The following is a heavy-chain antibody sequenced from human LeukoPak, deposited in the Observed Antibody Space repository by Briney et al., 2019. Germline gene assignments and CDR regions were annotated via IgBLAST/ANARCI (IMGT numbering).Heavy chain of an antibody. Sequence: ASVKVSCKASGYTFTSYGISWVRQAPGQGLEWVGWISAYNGNTNYAQKLQGRVTMTTDTSTSTAYMELRSLRSDDTAVYYCARVGYYDSSGYYFKIPFDYWGQGTLVTVSS. D-gene: IGHD3-22*01. CDR2: ISAYNGNT. J-gene: IGHJ4*02. V-gene: IGHV1-18*01. CDR1: GYTFTSYG. CDR3: ARVGYYDSSGYYFKIPFDY.